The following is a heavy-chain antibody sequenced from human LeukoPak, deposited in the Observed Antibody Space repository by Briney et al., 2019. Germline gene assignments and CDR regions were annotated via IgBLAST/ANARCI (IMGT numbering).Heavy chain of an antibody. J-gene: IGHJ3*02. D-gene: IGHD1-7*01. V-gene: IGHV1-2*02. CDR2: INPNSGGT. CDR1: GYTFTGYY. CDR3: ARPRYNWNYESAFDI. Sequence: ASVKVSCKASGYTFTGYYMHWVRQAPGQGLEWMGWINPNSGGTNYAQKFQGRVTMTRDTSISTAYMELRSLRSDDTAVYYCARPRYNWNYESAFDIWGQGTMVTVSS.